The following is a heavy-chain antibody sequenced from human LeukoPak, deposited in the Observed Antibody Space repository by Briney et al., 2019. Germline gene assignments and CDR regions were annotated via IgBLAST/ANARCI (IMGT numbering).Heavy chain of an antibody. CDR3: ATSGGDWFDP. D-gene: IGHD3-10*01. J-gene: IGHJ5*02. CDR1: GGSISSYY. CDR2: IYYSGST. Sequence: SETLSLTCTVSGGSISSYYWSWIRQPPGKGLEWIGSIYYSGSTYYNPSLKSRVTISVDTSKNQFSLKLNSVTAADTAFNYCATSGGDWFDPWGQGTLVIVSS. V-gene: IGHV4-39*07.